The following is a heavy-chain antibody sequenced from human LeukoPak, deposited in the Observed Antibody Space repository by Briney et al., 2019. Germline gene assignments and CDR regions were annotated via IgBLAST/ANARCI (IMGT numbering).Heavy chain of an antibody. J-gene: IGHJ4*02. V-gene: IGHV1-3*01. CDR2: INAGNGNT. Sequence: ASVKVSCKASGYAFTSYAMHWVRQAPGQRLEWMGWINAGNGNTKYSQKFQGRVTITRDTSASTAYMELSSLRSEDTAVYYCARGKGRCSSTSCYAGYYFDYWGQGTLVTVSS. CDR1: GYAFTSYA. CDR3: ARGKGRCSSTSCYAGYYFDY. D-gene: IGHD2-2*01.